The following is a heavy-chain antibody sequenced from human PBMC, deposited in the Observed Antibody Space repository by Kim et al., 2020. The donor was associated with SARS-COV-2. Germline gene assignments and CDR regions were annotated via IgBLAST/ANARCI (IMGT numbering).Heavy chain of an antibody. Sequence: TCYNPSLKSRVDVSVDMSTNQFSLRLHSVSAADTAVYFCARHAVLKSAFDLWGQGTLVTFAS. J-gene: IGHJ4*02. D-gene: IGHD2-15*01. CDR2: T. CDR3: ARHAVLKSAFDL. V-gene: IGHV4-39*01.